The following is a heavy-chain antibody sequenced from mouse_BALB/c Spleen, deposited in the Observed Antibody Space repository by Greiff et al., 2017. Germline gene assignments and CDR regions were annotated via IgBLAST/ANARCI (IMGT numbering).Heavy chain of an antibody. V-gene: IGHV14-3*02. D-gene: IGHD4-1*01. CDR3: ARDWDVAMDY. CDR2: IDPANGNT. J-gene: IGHJ4*01. Sequence: VQLQQSGAELVKPGASVKLSCTASGFNIKDTYMHWVKQRPEQGLEWIGRIDPANGNTKYAPKFQGKATITADKTSNTAYLQISSLTSEDTAVYYCARDWDVAMDYWGQGTSVTVSS. CDR1: GFNIKDTY.